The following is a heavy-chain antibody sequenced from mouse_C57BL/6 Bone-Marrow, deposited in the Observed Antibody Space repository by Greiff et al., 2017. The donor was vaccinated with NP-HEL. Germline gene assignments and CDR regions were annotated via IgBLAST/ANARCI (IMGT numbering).Heavy chain of an antibody. CDR3: ARQSDYYGSSYEDWYFDV. J-gene: IGHJ1*03. V-gene: IGHV5-2*01. CDR1: EYEFPSHD. CDR2: INSDGGST. D-gene: IGHD1-1*01. Sequence: EVMLVESGGGLVQPGESLKLSCESNEYEFPSHDMSWVRKTPEKRLELVAAINSDGGSTYYPDTMERRFIISRDNTKKTLYLQMSSLRSEDTALYYCARQSDYYGSSYEDWYFDVWGTGTTVTVSS.